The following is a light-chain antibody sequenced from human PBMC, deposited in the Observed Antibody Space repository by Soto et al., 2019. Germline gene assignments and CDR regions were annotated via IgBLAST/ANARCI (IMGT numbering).Light chain of an antibody. CDR1: SSNIGAGYD. V-gene: IGLV1-40*01. J-gene: IGLJ1*01. CDR3: QSYDNSLSGYV. CDR2: GNT. Sequence: QSVLTQPPSVSGAPGQRVTISCTGSSSNIGAGYDVQWYQQFPGTAPKLLIYGNTNRPSGVPDRFSGSKSGTSGSLAITGLQAEDEADYYCQSYDNSLSGYVFGIGTKVTVL.